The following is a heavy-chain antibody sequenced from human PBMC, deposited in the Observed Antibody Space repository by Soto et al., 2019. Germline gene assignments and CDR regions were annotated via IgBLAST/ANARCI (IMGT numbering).Heavy chain of an antibody. CDR1: GFTITSSA. CDR2: TGISGRTT. J-gene: IGHJ4*02. CDR3: ATVHNTSRSFDY. D-gene: IGHD1-20*01. V-gene: IGHV3-23*01. Sequence: EVQLLDSGGGLVQPGESLRLSCAASGFTITSSAMSWVRQAPGKGLEWVSTTGISGRTTYYADSVKGRFTVSRDDSKNTLDLQMSSLRAEDTAVYYCATVHNTSRSFDYWGQGTSVTVSS.